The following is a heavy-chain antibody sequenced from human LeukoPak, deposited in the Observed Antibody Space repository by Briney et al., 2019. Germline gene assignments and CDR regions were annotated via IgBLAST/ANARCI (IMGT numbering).Heavy chain of an antibody. CDR2: IYSGGST. CDR1: GFTVSSNS. J-gene: IGHJ6*03. Sequence: GGSLRLSCTVSGFTVSSNSMSWVRQAPGKGLEWVSVIYSGGSTYYADSVKGRFTISRDNSKNTLYLQMNSLRAEDTAVYYCATSGGGYSYGLYYYYYMDVWGKGTTVTISS. CDR3: ATSGGGYSYGLYYYYYMDV. V-gene: IGHV3-53*01. D-gene: IGHD5-18*01.